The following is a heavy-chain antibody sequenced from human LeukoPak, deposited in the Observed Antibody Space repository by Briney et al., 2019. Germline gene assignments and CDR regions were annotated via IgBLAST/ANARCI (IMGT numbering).Heavy chain of an antibody. V-gene: IGHV4-34*01. CDR2: INHSGST. D-gene: IGHD6-19*01. CDR1: GGSFSGYY. CDR3: AGSIAVDDFDY. Sequence: SETLPLTCAVYGGSFSGYYWSWIRQPPGKGLEWIGEINHSGSTNYNPSLKSRVTISVDTSKNQFSLKLSSVTAADTAVYYCAGSIAVDDFDYWGQGTLVTVSS. J-gene: IGHJ4*02.